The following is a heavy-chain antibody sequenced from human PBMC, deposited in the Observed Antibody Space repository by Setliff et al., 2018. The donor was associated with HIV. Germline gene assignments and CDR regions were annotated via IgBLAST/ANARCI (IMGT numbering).Heavy chain of an antibody. D-gene: IGHD4-17*01. CDR1: GFTLSTYW. V-gene: IGHV3-7*03. CDR2: IKPDGSMK. Sequence: PGGSLRLSCAASGFTLSTYWMTWVRQAPGKGLEWVANIKPDGSMKYYVDSVKGRFTISGDNAENTLDLQMNNLRVEDTAVYYCARAGYGDYVSFFNYWGQGILVTVSS. J-gene: IGHJ4*02. CDR3: ARAGYGDYVSFFNY.